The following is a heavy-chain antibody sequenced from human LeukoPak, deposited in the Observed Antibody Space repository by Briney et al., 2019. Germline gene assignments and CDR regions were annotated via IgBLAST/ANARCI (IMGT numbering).Heavy chain of an antibody. Sequence: PGGSLRLSCAASGFTSSSYWMHWVRQAPGKGLVWVSRINSDGSSTSYADSVKGRFTISRDNAKNTLYLQMNSLRAEDTSVYYCARDRNTGSSYENLFEYWGQGSLVTVSS. V-gene: IGHV3-74*01. CDR3: ARDRNTGSSYENLFEY. CDR1: GFTSSSYW. CDR2: INSDGSST. D-gene: IGHD1-26*01. J-gene: IGHJ4*02.